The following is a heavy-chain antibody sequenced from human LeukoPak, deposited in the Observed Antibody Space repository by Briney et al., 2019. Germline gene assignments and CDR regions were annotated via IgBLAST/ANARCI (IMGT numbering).Heavy chain of an antibody. CDR3: ASRPMTTDAFDI. CDR1: GGTFSSYA. V-gene: IGHV1-69*13. D-gene: IGHD3-22*01. CDR2: IIPIFGTA. J-gene: IGHJ3*02. Sequence: SVKVSCKASGGTFSSYAVSWVRQAPGQGLEWMGGIIPIFGTANYAQKFQGRVTITADESTSTAYMELSSLRSEDTAVYYCASRPMTTDAFDIWGQGTMVTVSS.